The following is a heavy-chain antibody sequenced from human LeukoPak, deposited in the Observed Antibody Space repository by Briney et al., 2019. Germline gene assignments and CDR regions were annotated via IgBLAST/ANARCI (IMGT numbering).Heavy chain of an antibody. J-gene: IGHJ5*02. CDR3: ARHRRLNNCFDP. Sequence: PSETLSLTCNVSGDFIRGEDYYCAWIRQAPGKGLEWIGGINYGGGTYYNPSLNGRVTMSVDTSKTQFYLNLRSVTAADTAIYYRARHRRLNNCFDPWGRGILVTVSS. V-gene: IGHV4-39*01. CDR2: INYGGGT. CDR1: GDFIRGEDYY.